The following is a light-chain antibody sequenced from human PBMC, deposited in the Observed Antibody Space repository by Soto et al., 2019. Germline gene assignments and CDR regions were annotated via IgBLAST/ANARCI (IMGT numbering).Light chain of an antibody. J-gene: IGKJ1*01. V-gene: IGKV3-15*01. Sequence: EIVMTQSPATLSVSPGERVTLSCRASQSVTSNLAWYQQKPDQAPRLLIFGASTRATGIPARFSGSGSGTEFTLTISSLQSEDFAVYYCLQYDNWPPWTLGQGTKVDIK. CDR3: LQYDNWPPWT. CDR1: QSVTSN. CDR2: GAS.